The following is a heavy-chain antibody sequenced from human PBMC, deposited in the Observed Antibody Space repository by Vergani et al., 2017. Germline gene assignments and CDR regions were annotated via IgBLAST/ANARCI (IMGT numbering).Heavy chain of an antibody. D-gene: IGHD3-22*01. CDR2: IYPGNSAT. CDR1: GYSFTSYW. J-gene: IGHJ6*03. V-gene: IGHV5-51*01. Sequence: EVQLVQSGAEVKKPGESLKISCKCSGYSFTSYWIGWVRQMPGKGLEWMGIIYPGNSATSYSPSFQGQVTISADKSISTAYLQWSSLKASDTAMYYCARQNYYDSSGYLDPYYYYYYMDVWGKGTTVTVSS. CDR3: ARQNYYDSSGYLDPYYYYYYMDV.